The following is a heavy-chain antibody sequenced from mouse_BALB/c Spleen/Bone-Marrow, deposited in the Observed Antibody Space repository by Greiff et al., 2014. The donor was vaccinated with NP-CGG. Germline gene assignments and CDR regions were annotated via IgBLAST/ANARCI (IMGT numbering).Heavy chain of an antibody. Sequence: EVQLQQSGAELVKPGASVKLSCTASGFNIKDTYMHWVKQRPEQGLERIGRIDPANGNTKYDPKFQGKATITADTSSNTAYLQLSSLTSEGTAVYYCANYYYSSSLFAYWGQGTLVTVSA. CDR3: ANYYYSSSLFAY. V-gene: IGHV14-3*02. D-gene: IGHD1-1*01. CDR2: IDPANGNT. J-gene: IGHJ3*01. CDR1: GFNIKDTY.